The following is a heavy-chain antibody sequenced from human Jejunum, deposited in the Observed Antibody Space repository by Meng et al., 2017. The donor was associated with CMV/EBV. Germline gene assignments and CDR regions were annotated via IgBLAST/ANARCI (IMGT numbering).Heavy chain of an antibody. J-gene: IGHJ5*02. CDR2: INPNSGAT. CDR3: ARPMDRSSWKEWFDP. CDR1: GYTFTDHF. Sequence: SGYTFTDHFMHWVRQVPGQGLEWMGWINPNSGATGYAQKFQGRVTMTRDTSINTAYMELRRLTSDDTAVYYCARPMDRSSWKEWFDPWSQGTLVTVSS. V-gene: IGHV1-2*02. D-gene: IGHD3/OR15-3a*01.